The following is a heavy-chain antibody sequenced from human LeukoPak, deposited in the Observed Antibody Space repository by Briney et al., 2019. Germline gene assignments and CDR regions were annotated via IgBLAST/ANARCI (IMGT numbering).Heavy chain of an antibody. CDR2: IEGTSGST. CDR1: GFTFSNYA. Sequence: PGGSLRLSCAASGFTFSNYAMSWVRQAPGKGLEWVSGIEGTSGSTYYPDSVKGRFTISRDNSKNTLYLQVNSLRAEDTAVYYCAKDGGYLKGAFDIWGQGTMVTVSS. D-gene: IGHD5-12*01. V-gene: IGHV3-23*01. CDR3: AKDGGYLKGAFDI. J-gene: IGHJ3*02.